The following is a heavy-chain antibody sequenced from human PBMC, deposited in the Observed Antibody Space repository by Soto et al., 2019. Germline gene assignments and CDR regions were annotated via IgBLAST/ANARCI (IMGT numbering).Heavy chain of an antibody. Sequence: SETLSLTCTVSGGSISSGGYYWSWIRQHPGKGLEWIGYIYYSGSTYYNPSLKSRVTISVDTSKNQFSLKLNSVTAADTAVYYCTRNTRYYFYFDYWGQGTLVTVSS. D-gene: IGHD1-26*01. V-gene: IGHV4-31*03. CDR3: TRNTRYYFYFDY. CDR1: GGSISSGGYY. CDR2: IYYSGST. J-gene: IGHJ4*02.